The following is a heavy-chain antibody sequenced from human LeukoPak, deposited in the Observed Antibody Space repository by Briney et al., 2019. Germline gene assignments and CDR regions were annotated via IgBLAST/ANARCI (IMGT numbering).Heavy chain of an antibody. CDR3: ARRGYCSTTSCQGALDS. J-gene: IGHJ4*02. V-gene: IGHV5-51*01. CDR1: GYSFTTYW. Sequence: GESLKISCKGSGYSFTTYWIGWVRQMPGKGLEWMGIIYPGDSDTRYNPSFQGQVTISADKSISTAYLQWSSLRASDTAMYYCARRGYCSTTSCQGALDSWGQGTLVTVSS. D-gene: IGHD2-2*01. CDR2: IYPGDSDT.